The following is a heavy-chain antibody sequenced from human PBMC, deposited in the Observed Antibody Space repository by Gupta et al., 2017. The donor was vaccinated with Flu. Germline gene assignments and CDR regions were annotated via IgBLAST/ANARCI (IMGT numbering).Heavy chain of an antibody. CDR3: TRDMGGKRVWGSLGQHIFDI. D-gene: IGHD3-16*01. V-gene: IGHV1-69*06. CDR1: GGTFSGYD. CDR2: VMPAFDTA. Sequence: QVQLLQSGTEVKKPGSSVKVSCQTSGGTFSGYDISWVRQAPGQGLEWMGVVMPAFDTATYAQKFQGRVSIIADKSTGTSYMALNNLTPDDTAVYYCTRDMGGKRVWGSLGQHIFDIWGQGTLVTVAS. J-gene: IGHJ3*02.